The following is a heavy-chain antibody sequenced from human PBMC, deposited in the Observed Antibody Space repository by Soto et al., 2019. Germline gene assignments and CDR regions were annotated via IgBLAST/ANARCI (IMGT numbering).Heavy chain of an antibody. Sequence: QLQLQESGPGLVKPSETLSLTCTVSGGSIISSSYYWGWIRQPPGKGLEWIGRIYYSGSTYYNPSLNSRLTISGDTSKNQFPLKLCSVTAADTALYYCASVIAIFGVVLRGWFDPWGQGTLVTVSS. CDR1: GGSIISSSYY. D-gene: IGHD3-3*01. CDR3: ASVIAIFGVVLRGWFDP. J-gene: IGHJ5*02. V-gene: IGHV4-39*01. CDR2: IYYSGST.